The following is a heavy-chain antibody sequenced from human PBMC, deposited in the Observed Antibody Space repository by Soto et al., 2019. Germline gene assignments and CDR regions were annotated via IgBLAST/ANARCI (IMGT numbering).Heavy chain of an antibody. CDR3: GKGCGGDCYSGVQY. D-gene: IGHD2-21*02. CDR1: GFTFSSSA. V-gene: IGHV3-23*01. J-gene: IGHJ4*02. Sequence: EVQLLESGRGLVQPGGSLRLSCAASGFTFSSSAMSWVRQAPGKGLEWVSSISNSGGSTYYADSVKGRFTISRDNSKNTLYLQMNSLQAEDTAVYYCGKGCGGDCYSGVQYWGQGTLVTVSS. CDR2: ISNSGGST.